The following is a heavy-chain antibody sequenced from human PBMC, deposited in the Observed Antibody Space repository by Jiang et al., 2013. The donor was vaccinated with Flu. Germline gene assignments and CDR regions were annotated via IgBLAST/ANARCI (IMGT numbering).Heavy chain of an antibody. CDR2: SGIGGRA. V-gene: IGHV3-23*01. CDR3: AKGISSSGAGHLTADS. J-gene: IGHJ4*02. D-gene: IGHD2-15*01. CDR1: GFIFSNYD. Sequence: GGGMAQPGGSLRLSCATSGFIFSNYDMSWVRQAPGEGLEWVSSGIGGRAHYAESVEGRFTISRDYSRNTLYLQMNSLRAEDTAVYYCAKGISSSGAGHLTADSWGLGTLVTVSS.